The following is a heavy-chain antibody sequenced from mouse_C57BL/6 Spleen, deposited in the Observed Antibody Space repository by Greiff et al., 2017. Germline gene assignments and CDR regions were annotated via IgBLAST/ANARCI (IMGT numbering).Heavy chain of an antibody. CDR2: IYPGSGST. Sequence: QVQLQQSGAELVKPGASVKMSCKASGYTFTSYWITWVKQRPGQGLEWIGDIYPGSGSTNYHEKFKSKATLTVDTSSSTAYMQLSSLTSEDSAVYYCARDEVNYLYYFDYWGQGTTLTVSS. CDR3: ARDEVNYLYYFDY. D-gene: IGHD2-1*01. CDR1: GYTFTSYW. J-gene: IGHJ2*01. V-gene: IGHV1-55*01.